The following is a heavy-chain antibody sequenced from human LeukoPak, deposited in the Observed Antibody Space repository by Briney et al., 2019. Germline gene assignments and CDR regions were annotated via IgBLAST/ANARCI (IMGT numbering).Heavy chain of an antibody. Sequence: PSETLSLTCTVSGGSISSYYWGWIRQPPGKGLEWIGYIYYSGSTNYNPSLKSRVTISVDTSKNQFSLKLSSVTAADTAVYYCARGGLGHYYYYYYMDVWGKGTTVTVSS. CDR3: ARGGLGHYYYYYYMDV. J-gene: IGHJ6*03. CDR1: GGSISSYY. V-gene: IGHV4-59*12. D-gene: IGHD6-19*01. CDR2: IYYSGST.